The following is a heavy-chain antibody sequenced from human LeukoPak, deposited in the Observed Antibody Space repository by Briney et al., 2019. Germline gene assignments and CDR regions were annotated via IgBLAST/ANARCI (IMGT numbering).Heavy chain of an antibody. CDR3: ARCGSSGYYSRYYFDY. CDR2: ISYDGSNK. Sequence: GGSLRLSCAASGFTFSSYAMHWVRQAPGKGLEWVAVISYDGSNKYYADSVKGRFTISRDNSKNTLYLQMNGLRAEDTAVYYCARCGSSGYYSRYYFDYWGQGTLVTVSS. V-gene: IGHV3-30*04. J-gene: IGHJ4*02. D-gene: IGHD3-22*01. CDR1: GFTFSSYA.